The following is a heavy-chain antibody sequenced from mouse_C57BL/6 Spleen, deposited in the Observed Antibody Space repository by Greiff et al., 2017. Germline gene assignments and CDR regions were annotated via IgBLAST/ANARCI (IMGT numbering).Heavy chain of an antibody. CDR3: ARGTTVRYFDY. CDR1: GYTFTSYG. Sequence: VQLQESGAELARPGASVKLSCKASGYTFTSYGISWVKQSTGQGLEWIGEIYPRSGNTYYNEKFKGKATLTADKSSSTAYMELRSLTSEDSAVYFCARGTTVRYFDYWGQGTTLTVSS. CDR2: IYPRSGNT. V-gene: IGHV1-81*01. J-gene: IGHJ2*01. D-gene: IGHD1-1*01.